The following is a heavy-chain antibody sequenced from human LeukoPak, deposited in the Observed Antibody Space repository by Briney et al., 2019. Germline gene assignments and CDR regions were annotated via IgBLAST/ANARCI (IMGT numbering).Heavy chain of an antibody. D-gene: IGHD2-2*01. CDR3: AKEWGGIPGPATAGGMDV. J-gene: IGHJ6*02. V-gene: IGHV3-74*01. CDR2: INSDGSST. Sequence: GGSLRLSCAASGFTFSSYWMHWVRQAPGKGLVWVSRINSDGSSTSYADSVKGRFTISRDNAKNTLYLQMNSLRAEDTAVYYCAKEWGGIPGPATAGGMDVWGQGTTVTVSS. CDR1: GFTFSSYW.